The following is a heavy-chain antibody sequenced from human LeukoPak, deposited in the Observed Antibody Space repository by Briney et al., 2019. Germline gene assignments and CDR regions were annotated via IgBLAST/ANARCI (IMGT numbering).Heavy chain of an antibody. D-gene: IGHD5-18*01. CDR3: AKLGLVYSYGYDYYFDY. J-gene: IGHJ4*02. Sequence: GGSLRLSCAASGFTFSSYEMNWVRQAPGKGLEWVAFIRYDGSNKYYADSVKGRFTISRDNSKNTLYLQMNSLRAEDTAVYYCAKLGLVYSYGYDYYFDYWGQGTLVTVSS. CDR1: GFTFSSYE. CDR2: IRYDGSNK. V-gene: IGHV3-30*02.